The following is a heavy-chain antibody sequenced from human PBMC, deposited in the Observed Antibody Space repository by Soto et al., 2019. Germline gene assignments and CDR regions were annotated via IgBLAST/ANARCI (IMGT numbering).Heavy chain of an antibody. V-gene: IGHV3-33*01. CDR3: ARDRLAVAGARYYYGMDV. D-gene: IGHD6-13*01. J-gene: IGHJ6*02. CDR2: IWYDGTNK. Sequence: QVQLVESGGGVVQPGRSLRLSCAASGFTFSSYGMHWVRQAPGKGLEWVAVIWYDGTNKYYADSVKGRFTISRDNSKNTLYLQMNSLRAEDTAVYYCARDRLAVAGARYYYGMDVWGQGTTVTVSS. CDR1: GFTFSSYG.